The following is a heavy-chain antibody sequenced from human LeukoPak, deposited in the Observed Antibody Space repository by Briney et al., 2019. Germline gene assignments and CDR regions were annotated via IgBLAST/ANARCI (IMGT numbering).Heavy chain of an antibody. J-gene: IGHJ4*02. CDR3: VGASYDSSGYFNFDY. Sequence: SQTLLLTCAISGDSVSSSDAAWNWIRQSPSRGLEWLGRTYFRSKWYNNYAVSLKSRIIINPDTSKNQFTLHLNSVTPEDTAVYYCVGASYDSSGYFNFDYWGQGTLVTVSS. CDR2: TYFRSKWYN. CDR1: GDSVSSSDAA. D-gene: IGHD3-22*01. V-gene: IGHV6-1*01.